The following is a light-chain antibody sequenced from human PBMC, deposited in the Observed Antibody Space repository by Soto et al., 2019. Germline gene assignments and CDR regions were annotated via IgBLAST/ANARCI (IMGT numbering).Light chain of an antibody. Sequence: QSVLTQPASVSGSPGQSIAISCTGSGSDVGGYNYVSWYQQHPGKAPKLIIYGVSHRPSGVSPRFSASRSAYTASLTISGLQHEDEAYYYCSSFTSSYFYVFGPGTKLTVL. CDR2: GVS. V-gene: IGLV2-14*01. CDR1: GSDVGGYNY. J-gene: IGLJ1*01. CDR3: SSFTSSYFYV.